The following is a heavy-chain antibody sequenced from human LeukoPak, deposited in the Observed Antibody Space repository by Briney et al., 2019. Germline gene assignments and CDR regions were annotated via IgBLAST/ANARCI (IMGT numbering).Heavy chain of an antibody. J-gene: IGHJ4*02. Sequence: SVKVSCKASGGTFSGYAISWVRQAPGQGLEWMGGIIPIFGTANYAQKFQGRVTITADESTSTAYMELSSLRFEDTAVYYCAREINYGKPGLDYWGQGTLVTVSS. V-gene: IGHV1-69*13. D-gene: IGHD3-10*01. CDR2: IIPIFGTA. CDR1: GGTFSGYA. CDR3: AREINYGKPGLDY.